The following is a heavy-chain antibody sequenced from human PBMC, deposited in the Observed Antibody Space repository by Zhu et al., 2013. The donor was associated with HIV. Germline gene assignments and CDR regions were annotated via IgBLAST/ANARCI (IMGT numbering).Heavy chain of an antibody. V-gene: IGHV1-69*01. Sequence: QVQLVQSGAEVKKPGASVKVSCKASGYTFTGYYMHWVRQAPGQGLEWMGGIIPMFGTANCAQKFQGRVTITADESTSTAYMQLSSLRSEDTAVYYCARDHNSGYYSYFDYVGPGNPGPPSP. CDR1: GYTFTGYY. CDR3: ARDHNSGYYSYFDY. CDR2: IIPMFGTA. D-gene: IGHD3-22*01. J-gene: IGHJ4*02.